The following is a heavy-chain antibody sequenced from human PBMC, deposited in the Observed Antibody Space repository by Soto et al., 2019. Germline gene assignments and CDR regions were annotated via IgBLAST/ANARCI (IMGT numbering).Heavy chain of an antibody. D-gene: IGHD2-2*01. J-gene: IGHJ3*02. CDR2: IIPILGIA. CDR3: ARSSLGYCSSTSCWGHAFDI. CDR1: GGTFSSYT. Sequence: QVQLVQSGAEVKKPGSSVKVSCKASGGTFSSYTISWVRQAPGQGLEWMGRIIPILGIANYAQKCQGRVTITADKSTSTAYMAMSSVKSEDTAVYYCARSSLGYCSSTSCWGHAFDIWGQGTMVTVSS. V-gene: IGHV1-69*02.